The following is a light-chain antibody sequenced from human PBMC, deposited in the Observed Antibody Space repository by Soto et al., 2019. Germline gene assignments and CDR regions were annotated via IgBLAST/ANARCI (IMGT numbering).Light chain of an antibody. CDR1: QSVSSNY. CDR2: GAS. CDR3: QHYGSSPFT. Sequence: EIVLTQSPGTLSLSPGERATLSCRASQSVSSNYLAWYQQKPGQAPRLLVYGASSRATGIPDRFSGSGSGTDLTLTISRVEPEDFALYYCQHYGSSPFTFGPGTRVDIK. J-gene: IGKJ3*01. V-gene: IGKV3-20*01.